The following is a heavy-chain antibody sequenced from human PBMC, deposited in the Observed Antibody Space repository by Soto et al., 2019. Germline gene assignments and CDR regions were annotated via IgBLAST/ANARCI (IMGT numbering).Heavy chain of an antibody. CDR3: ARSQGSSTSLEIYYYYYYGMDV. D-gene: IGHD2-2*01. CDR2: IIPISGTA. V-gene: IGHV1-69*01. J-gene: IGHJ6*02. Sequence: QVQLVQSGAEVKKPGSSVKVSCKASGGTFCSYAISWVRQAPGQGLEWMGGIIPISGTANYAQKFQGRVTITADESTSTAYMELSSQRSEDTAGYYCARSQGSSTSLEIYYYYYYGMDVWGQGTTVTVSS. CDR1: GGTFCSYA.